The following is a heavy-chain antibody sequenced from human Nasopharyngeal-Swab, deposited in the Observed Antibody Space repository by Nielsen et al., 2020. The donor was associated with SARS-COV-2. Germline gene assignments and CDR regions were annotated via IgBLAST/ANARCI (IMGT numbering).Heavy chain of an antibody. J-gene: IGHJ4*02. CDR1: GFTFRNCW. CDR2: VDYGGSTT. CDR3: ARGACRDGYNYLIDY. Sequence: GESLKISCAASGFTFRNCWMHWVRQPPGQGLVWVARVDYGGSTTNYAGSVKGRFTISRDNAKSTLYLQMNSLGAEDTAVYYCARGACRDGYNYLIDYCGQGTLVTVSS. D-gene: IGHD5-24*01. V-gene: IGHV3-74*01.